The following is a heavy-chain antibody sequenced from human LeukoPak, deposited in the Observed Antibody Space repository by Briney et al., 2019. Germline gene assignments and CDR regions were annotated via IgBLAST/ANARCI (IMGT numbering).Heavy chain of an antibody. V-gene: IGHV4-61*03. CDR2: IYYSGST. D-gene: IGHD1-26*01. CDR3: ARAPGIVGTTPFGNY. J-gene: IGHJ4*02. CDR1: GGSVSRGSYY. Sequence: SEALSHTCSVFGGSVSRGSYYWSWIRQSPGKGLEWIGCIYYSGSTNYNPSLRGRVAMSIDTSKNHFSLRLISVTAADTAIYYCARAPGIVGTTPFGNYWGRGTLVTVSS.